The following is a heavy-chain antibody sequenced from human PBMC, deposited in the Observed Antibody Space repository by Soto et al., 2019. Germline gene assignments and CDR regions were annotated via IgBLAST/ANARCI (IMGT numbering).Heavy chain of an antibody. CDR1: GFTFSNAW. Sequence: EVQLVESGGGLVKPGGSLRLSCAASGFTFSNAWMSWVRQAPGKGLEWVGRIKSRADGGTADHAAPVKGRFAISRDDSKNTLYLQMNSLKTEDTAVYYCATRGGNLGAFDYWGQGTLVTVSS. V-gene: IGHV3-15*01. J-gene: IGHJ4*02. D-gene: IGHD3-16*01. CDR2: IKSRADGGTA. CDR3: ATRGGNLGAFDY.